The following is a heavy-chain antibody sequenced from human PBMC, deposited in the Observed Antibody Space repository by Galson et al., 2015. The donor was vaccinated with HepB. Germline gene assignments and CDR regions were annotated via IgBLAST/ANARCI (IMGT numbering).Heavy chain of an antibody. CDR2: IYYSGST. J-gene: IGHJ4*02. V-gene: IGHV4-34*01. Sequence: SETLSLTCAVYGGSFSGYYWSWIRQPPGKGLEWIGSIYYSGSTYYNPSLKSRITISVDTSKNQFSLKLSSVTAADTAVYYCARRGSSWRQKDDYWGQGTLVTVSS. CDR1: GGSFSGYY. D-gene: IGHD6-13*01. CDR3: ARRGSSWRQKDDY.